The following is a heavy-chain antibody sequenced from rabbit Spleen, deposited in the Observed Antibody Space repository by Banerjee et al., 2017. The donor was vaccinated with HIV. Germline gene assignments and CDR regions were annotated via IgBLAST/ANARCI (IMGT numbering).Heavy chain of an antibody. J-gene: IGHJ6*01. Sequence: QQQLVESGGGLVKPGASLTLTCKASGVSFSDKDVMCWVRQAPGKGLEWIACINTSSGLVVYATWAKGRVTVSKASSTTVTLQMTSLTAADTATYFCARDTGSSFSSYGMDLWGPGTLVTVS. D-gene: IGHD8-1*01. CDR1: GVSFSDKDV. CDR2: INTSSGLV. V-gene: IGHV1S45*01. CDR3: ARDTGSSFSSYGMDL.